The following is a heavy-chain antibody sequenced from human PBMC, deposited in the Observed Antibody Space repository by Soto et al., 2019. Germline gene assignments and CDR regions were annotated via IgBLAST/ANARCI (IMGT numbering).Heavy chain of an antibody. V-gene: IGHV1-8*01. CDR3: ARGAVTGITLFGVAISGGHHYMDV. Sequence: QVQLVLSGAEVKKPGASVKVSCKASGYTFPSNDINWVRQAPGQGLEWMGWMNPNSGNTGYAQKFQGRLTMTRNTSVTTAYMELSGLRSEDTAIYYCARGAVTGITLFGVAISGGHHYMDVLVKGTTVTVSS. CDR1: GYTFPSND. D-gene: IGHD3-3*01. CDR2: MNPNSGNT. J-gene: IGHJ6*03.